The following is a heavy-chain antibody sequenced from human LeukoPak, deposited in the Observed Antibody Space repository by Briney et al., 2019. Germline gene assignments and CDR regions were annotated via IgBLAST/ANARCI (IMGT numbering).Heavy chain of an antibody. Sequence: GGSLRLSCAASGFTFDDYAMHWVRQAPGKGLEWVSGVSWNSDGIGYADSVKGRFTISRDNAKNSLYLQMNSLRAEDTALYYCAKDASGSGSYYNQWGQGTLVTVSS. J-gene: IGHJ4*02. CDR1: GFTFDDYA. CDR3: AKDASGSGSYYNQ. D-gene: IGHD3-10*01. CDR2: VSWNSDGI. V-gene: IGHV3-9*01.